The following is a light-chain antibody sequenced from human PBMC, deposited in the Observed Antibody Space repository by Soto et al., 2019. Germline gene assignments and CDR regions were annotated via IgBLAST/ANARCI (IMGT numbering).Light chain of an antibody. CDR3: LQDYGYPRT. V-gene: IGKV1-6*01. Sequence: AIQMTQSPSSLSASVGDRVTLTCRANQAIRYDLAWYQQKPGRAPKLLIYAASHLQSGVPARFSGSGSGTDFTLTISSLQPEDFATYYCLQDYGYPRTFGQGTKVGI. CDR2: AAS. CDR1: QAIRYD. J-gene: IGKJ1*01.